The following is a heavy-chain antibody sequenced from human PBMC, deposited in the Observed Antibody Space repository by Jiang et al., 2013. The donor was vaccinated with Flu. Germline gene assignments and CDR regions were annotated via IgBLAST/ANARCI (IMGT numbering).Heavy chain of an antibody. Sequence: SGAEVKKPGSSVKVSCKDSGGTFSSYAINWVRQAPGQGLEWMGRIIPLLGITNYAQKFQGRVTIAADKSTGTANMELSSLRSEDTAVYYCAETNIVMVLAYFGGMDVWGQGTTVTVSS. CDR1: GGTFSSYA. D-gene: IGHD5-18*01. CDR3: AETNIVMVLAYFGGMDV. J-gene: IGHJ6*02. CDR2: IIPLLGIT. V-gene: IGHV1-69*04.